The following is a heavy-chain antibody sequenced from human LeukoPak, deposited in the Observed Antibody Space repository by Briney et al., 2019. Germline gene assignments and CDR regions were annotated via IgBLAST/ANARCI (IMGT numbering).Heavy chain of an antibody. Sequence: SGGSLRLSCAASGFTFSSYWMHWVRQAPGKGLVWVSRINTDGSSTSYADSVKGRFTISRDNAKNTLYLQMNSLRAEDTAVYYCARDGISIGGYCSSISCYEDNWFDPWGQGTLVTVSS. CDR1: GFTFSSYW. V-gene: IGHV3-74*01. J-gene: IGHJ5*02. CDR2: INTDGSST. CDR3: ARDGISIGGYCSSISCYEDNWFDP. D-gene: IGHD2-2*01.